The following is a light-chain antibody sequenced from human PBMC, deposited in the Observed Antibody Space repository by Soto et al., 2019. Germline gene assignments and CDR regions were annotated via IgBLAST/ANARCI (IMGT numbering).Light chain of an antibody. J-gene: IGKJ1*01. CDR3: QQYNSYSPVT. Sequence: EIVLTQSPGTLSLSPGERATLSCRASQTVSSSFLAWYQQTPGQAPRLLIYAASIRATGIPDRFSGSGSGTEFTLTISSLQPDDFATYYCQQYNSYSPVTFGQGTKVDIK. CDR2: AAS. CDR1: QTVSSSF. V-gene: IGKV3-20*01.